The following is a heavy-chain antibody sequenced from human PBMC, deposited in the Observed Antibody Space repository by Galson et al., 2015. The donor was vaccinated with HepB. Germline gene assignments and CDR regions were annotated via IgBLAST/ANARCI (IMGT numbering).Heavy chain of an antibody. D-gene: IGHD2-2*01. V-gene: IGHV1-18*04. J-gene: IGHJ3*02. CDR1: GYTFTSYG. CDR3: ARGQYCSSTSCYLGAFDI. CDR2: ISAYNGNT. Sequence: SVKVSCKASGYTFTSYGISWVRQAPGQGLEWMGWISAYNGNTNYAQKLQGRVTMTRDTSTSTVYMELSSLRSEDTAVYYCARGQYCSSTSCYLGAFDIWGQGTMVTVSS.